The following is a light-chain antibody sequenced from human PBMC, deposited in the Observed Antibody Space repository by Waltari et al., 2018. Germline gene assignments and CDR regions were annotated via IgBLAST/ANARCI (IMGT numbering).Light chain of an antibody. V-gene: IGLV4-69*01. CDR1: SGHSNYA. Sequence: QLVLTQSPSASANVGGSVKLTCTLSSGHSNYAIEWHQQQPLKGPRYLMKVNTEGISAKGDGIPDRFSGSSSGSERYLTISSLQPEDEADYYCQTWVSAIQVGFGGGTKLTVL. CDR3: QTWVSAIQVG. J-gene: IGLJ2*01. CDR2: VNTEGIS.